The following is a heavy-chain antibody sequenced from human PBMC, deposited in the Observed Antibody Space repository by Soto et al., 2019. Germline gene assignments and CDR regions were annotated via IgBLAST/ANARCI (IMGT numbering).Heavy chain of an antibody. CDR1: GVTSSTHT. CDR2: IIPLFGTG. J-gene: IGHJ5*02. D-gene: IGHD5-18*01. Sequence: QVQLEQSGAEVKKPGSSVKVSCKASGVTSSTHTITWVRQAPGQGLEWMGGIIPLFGTGHKAQKFQDRITIIADKSTSTAYMELSSLRSEDTAVYFCASGSAMGADHWGQGTLVTVPS. CDR3: ASGSAMGADH. V-gene: IGHV1-69*06.